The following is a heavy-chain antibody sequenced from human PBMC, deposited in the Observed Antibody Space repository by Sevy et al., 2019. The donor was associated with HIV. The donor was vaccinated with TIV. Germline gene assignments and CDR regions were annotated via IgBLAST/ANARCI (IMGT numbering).Heavy chain of an antibody. J-gene: IGHJ4*02. Sequence: GGSLRLSCVASGFTFDDYTMHWVRQAPGKGLEWVSPISWDGGSTYYADSVKGRFTISRDNTKNSLYLQMNRLRTEDTAVYYCAKDIGGYEWGRPFDYWGQGTLVTVSS. CDR3: AKDIGGYEWGRPFDY. CDR1: GFTFDDYT. D-gene: IGHD3-16*01. V-gene: IGHV3-43*01. CDR2: ISWDGGST.